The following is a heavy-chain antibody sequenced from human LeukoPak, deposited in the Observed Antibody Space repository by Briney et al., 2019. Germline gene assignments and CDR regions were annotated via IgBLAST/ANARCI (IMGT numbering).Heavy chain of an antibody. J-gene: IGHJ4*02. CDR3: ARGVRRDSGGRHFDY. D-gene: IGHD1-26*01. CDR2: INHSGST. CDR1: GGSFSGYY. V-gene: IGHV4-34*01. Sequence: PSETLSLTCAVYGGSFSGYYWSWIRQPPGKGLEWIGEINHSGSTNYNPSLKSRVTISVDTSKNQFSLKLSSVTAADTAVYYCARGVRRDSGGRHFDYWGQGTLVTVSS.